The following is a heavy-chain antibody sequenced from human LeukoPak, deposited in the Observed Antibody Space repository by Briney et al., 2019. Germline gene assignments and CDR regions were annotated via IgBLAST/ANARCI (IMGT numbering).Heavy chain of an antibody. CDR3: AGGDGYNSRDY. Sequence: GGSLRLSCAASGFTFSTYWMSWVRQAPGKGLEWVANINQDGSEKYYVDSVKGRFTISRDNAKNSLYLQMNSLRAEDTAVYYCAGGDGYNSRDYWGQGTLVTVSS. D-gene: IGHD5-24*01. CDR2: INQDGSEK. CDR1: GFTFSTYW. V-gene: IGHV3-7*01. J-gene: IGHJ4*02.